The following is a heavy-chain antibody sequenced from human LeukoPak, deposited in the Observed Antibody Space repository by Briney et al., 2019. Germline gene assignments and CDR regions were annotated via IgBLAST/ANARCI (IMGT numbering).Heavy chain of an antibody. J-gene: IGHJ4*02. V-gene: IGHV4-59*01. D-gene: IGHD6-13*01. CDR2: FYYSGST. CDR3: AGQKGSWGGFDY. CDR1: GGSISCYY. Sequence: SETLSLTCTVSGGSISCYYWSWIRQPPGKGLEWIGYFYYSGSTNYNPSLKSRVTISVDTSKNQFSLKLSSVTAADTAVYYCAGQKGSWGGFDYWGQGTLVTVSS.